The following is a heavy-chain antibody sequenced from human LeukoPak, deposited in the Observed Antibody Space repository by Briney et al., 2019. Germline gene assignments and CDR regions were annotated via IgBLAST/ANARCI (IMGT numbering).Heavy chain of an antibody. J-gene: IGHJ4*02. CDR3: AKGDWGDY. CDR2: MSGSGDST. CDR1: GFTFSTYA. D-gene: IGHD7-27*01. V-gene: IGHV3-23*01. Sequence: GGSLRLSCAASGFTFSTYAMNWVRQAPGKGLDWVSGMSGSGDSTYYADSVKGRFTISKDNSKNTLYLQMNSLRADDTAVYYCAKGDWGDYWGQGTLVTVSS.